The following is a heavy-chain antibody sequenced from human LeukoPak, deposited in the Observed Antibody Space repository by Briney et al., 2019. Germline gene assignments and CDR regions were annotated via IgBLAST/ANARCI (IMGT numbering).Heavy chain of an antibody. CDR1: GFTVSSNY. CDR2: IYSGGST. CDR3: AREGFAAASDI. D-gene: IGHD2-15*01. J-gene: IGHJ3*02. V-gene: IGHV3-53*01. Sequence: PGGSLRLSCAASGFTVSSNYMSWVRQAPGKGLEWVSVIYSGGSTYYADSVKGRFTISRDNAKNSMYLQMNSLRAEDTAVYYCAREGFAAASDIWGQGTMVTVSS.